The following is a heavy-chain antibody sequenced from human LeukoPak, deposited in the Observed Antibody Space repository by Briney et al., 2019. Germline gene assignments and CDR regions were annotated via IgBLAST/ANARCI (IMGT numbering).Heavy chain of an antibody. D-gene: IGHD2-15*01. J-gene: IGHJ3*02. Sequence: GGSLRLSCAASGFTFSTYTMSWVRQAPGKGLELVSGITDSGSVTYYADSVKGRFTISRDNSKTMLFLQMNSLRAEDTAVYFCARDRLTLSAFDIWGQGTMVTVSS. V-gene: IGHV3-23*01. CDR3: ARDRLTLSAFDI. CDR1: GFTFSTYT. CDR2: ITDSGSVT.